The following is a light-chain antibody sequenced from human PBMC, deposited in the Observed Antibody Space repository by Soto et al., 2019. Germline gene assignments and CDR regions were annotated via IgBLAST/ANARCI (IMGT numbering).Light chain of an antibody. V-gene: IGKV1-39*01. Sequence: DIQMTQSPSSLSASVGDRVSITCRASQSIIGYLNWYQQKPRKAPNLLIYATSSLQSGVPSRFSGSGSGTDFTLTISSLQPEDFATYYCQQSYSTPLTFGGGTRVEIK. J-gene: IGKJ4*01. CDR3: QQSYSTPLT. CDR2: ATS. CDR1: QSIIGY.